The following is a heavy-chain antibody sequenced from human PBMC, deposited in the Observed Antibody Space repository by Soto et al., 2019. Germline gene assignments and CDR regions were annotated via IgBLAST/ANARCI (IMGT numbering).Heavy chain of an antibody. J-gene: IGHJ4*02. Sequence: LRLSCAASGFTFSSYAMSWVRQAPGKGLEWVSAFSASGGGSYYADSVVGRFSISRDNSKNTLHLQMNSLRAEDTAVYYCAKSFTPLPGSLMGVLYFDLWGLGTLVTVSS. CDR2: FSASGGGS. CDR3: AKSFTPLPGSLMGVLYFDL. CDR1: GFTFSSYA. D-gene: IGHD1-26*01. V-gene: IGHV3-23*01.